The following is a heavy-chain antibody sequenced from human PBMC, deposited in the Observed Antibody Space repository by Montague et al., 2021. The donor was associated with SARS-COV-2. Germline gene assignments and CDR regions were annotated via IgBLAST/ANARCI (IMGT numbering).Heavy chain of an antibody. Sequence: PALVKPTQTLTLTCTFSGFSLISDGVGVGWIRQPPGKALEWLALIFWNDDKRYNSSLKDRLTVTKDTSKNQVVLTMTNMDPLDTGTYYCAHSLLFSSLGDLDSWGPGTLVTVAS. J-gene: IGHJ4*02. D-gene: IGHD7-27*01. CDR2: IFWNDDK. CDR1: GFSLISDGVG. V-gene: IGHV2-5*01. CDR3: AHSLLFSSLGDLDS.